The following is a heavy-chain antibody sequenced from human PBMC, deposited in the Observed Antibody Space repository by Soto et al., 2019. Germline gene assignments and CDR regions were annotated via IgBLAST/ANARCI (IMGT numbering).Heavy chain of an antibody. CDR2: IIPIFGTA. J-gene: IGHJ4*02. V-gene: IGHV1-69*01. Sequence: QVQLVQSGAEVKKPGSSVKVSCKASGGTFSSYAISWVRQAPGQGLEWMGGIIPIFGTANYAQKFEGRVTITADEATSTADMELSSLRSEDTAVYYCARTPNVPRYFDYWGQGTLVTVSS. CDR3: ARTPNVPRYFDY. D-gene: IGHD2-15*01. CDR1: GGTFSSYA.